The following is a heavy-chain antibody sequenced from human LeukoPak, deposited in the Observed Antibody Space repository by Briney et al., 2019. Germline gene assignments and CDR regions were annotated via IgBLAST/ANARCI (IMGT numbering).Heavy chain of an antibody. CDR3: ARGRGYSGYDPFDY. Sequence: SETLSLTCTVSGGSISSYYWSWIRQPPGKGLEWLGYIYRSGSTNYNPSLKSRVTISADTSKNQFSLKLSSVTAADTAVYYCARGRGYSGYDPFDYWGQGILVTVSS. J-gene: IGHJ4*02. CDR1: GGSISSYY. CDR2: IYRSGST. D-gene: IGHD5-12*01. V-gene: IGHV4-59*01.